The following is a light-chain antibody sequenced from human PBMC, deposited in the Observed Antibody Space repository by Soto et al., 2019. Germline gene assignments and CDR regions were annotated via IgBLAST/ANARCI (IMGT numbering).Light chain of an antibody. CDR1: QSLVYSDGNTY. V-gene: IGKV2-30*01. CDR2: KVS. CDR3: MQGTCWPRLT. Sequence: DVVMTQSPLSLPVTLGQPASISCRSSQSLVYSDGNTYLNWFHQRPGQSPRRLIYKVSNRDSGVPERFSGSGSGTDLTLKSSRVEAEDVGVYYCMQGTCWPRLTLGGGTKVEIK. J-gene: IGKJ4*01.